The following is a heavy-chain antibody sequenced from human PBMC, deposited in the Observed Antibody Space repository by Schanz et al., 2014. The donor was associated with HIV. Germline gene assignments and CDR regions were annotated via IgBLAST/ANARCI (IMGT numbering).Heavy chain of an antibody. CDR3: ARDLGHYGSGSHNWFDS. Sequence: HLVESGGGVVQPGRSLTLSCAASGFTFSSYAMTWVRQAPGKGLEWVSAISGSRGDSTYYSDSVKGRFSISRDNSKNTLYLQMNTLRAEDTAIYYCARDLGHYGSGSHNWFDSWGQGTLVAVSS. CDR1: GFTFSSYA. V-gene: IGHV3-23*04. CDR2: ISGSRGDST. J-gene: IGHJ5*01. D-gene: IGHD3-10*01.